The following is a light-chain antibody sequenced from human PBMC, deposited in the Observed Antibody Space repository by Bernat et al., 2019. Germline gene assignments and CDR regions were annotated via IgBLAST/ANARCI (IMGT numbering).Light chain of an antibody. Sequence: ETVLTQSPATMSLSPGERATLSCRASQSVGTYLAWYQQKPGQAPRLLIYDAFNRATGTPARFSGSGTGTDFTLTISSLEPEDSGVYYCQQRNNWPRLTFGGGTKVEIK. CDR2: DAF. V-gene: IGKV3-11*01. CDR1: QSVGTY. CDR3: QQRNNWPRLT. J-gene: IGKJ4*01.